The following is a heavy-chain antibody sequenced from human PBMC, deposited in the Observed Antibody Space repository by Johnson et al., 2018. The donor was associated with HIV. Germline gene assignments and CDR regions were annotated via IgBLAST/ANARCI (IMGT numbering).Heavy chain of an antibody. D-gene: IGHD3-22*01. J-gene: IGHJ3*02. Sequence: EVQLVESGGGVVQPGGSLRLSCAASGFTFSSYGMSWVRQAPGKGLEWVANIKQDGSEKYYVDSVKGRFTISRDNAKNSLYLQMNSLRAEDTAVYYCTRGLDYYDSTGFRSASFDIWGQGTMVIVSP. V-gene: IGHV3-7*01. CDR1: GFTFSSYG. CDR2: IKQDGSEK. CDR3: TRGLDYYDSTGFRSASFDI.